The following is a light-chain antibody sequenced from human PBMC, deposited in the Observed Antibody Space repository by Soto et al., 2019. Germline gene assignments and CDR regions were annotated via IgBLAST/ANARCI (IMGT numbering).Light chain of an antibody. Sequence: QSVLTQPASVSGSPGQSITISCTGTSSDIGRYNLVSRYQQHPGKPPKLMIYEATKRPSGVSNRFSGSKSGNTASLTISGLQAEDEADYYCSLYASSNTFMFGGGTKLTVL. CDR2: EAT. CDR3: SLYASSNTFM. J-gene: IGLJ3*02. V-gene: IGLV2-23*02. CDR1: SSDIGRYNL.